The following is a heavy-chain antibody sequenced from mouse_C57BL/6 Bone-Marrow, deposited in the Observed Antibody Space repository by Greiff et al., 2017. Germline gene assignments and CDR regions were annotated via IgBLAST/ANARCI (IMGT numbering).Heavy chain of an antibody. Sequence: QVQLQQSGAELVRPGASVTLSCKASGYTFTDYEMHWVKQTPVHGLEWIGAIDPETGGTAYNQKFKGKAILTADKSSSTAYMELSSLTSEDSAVYYCARPPSGNNGWYFDVWGTGTTVTVSS. CDR1: GYTFTDYE. V-gene: IGHV1-15*01. D-gene: IGHD2-1*01. CDR3: ARPPSGNNGWYFDV. J-gene: IGHJ1*03. CDR2: IDPETGGT.